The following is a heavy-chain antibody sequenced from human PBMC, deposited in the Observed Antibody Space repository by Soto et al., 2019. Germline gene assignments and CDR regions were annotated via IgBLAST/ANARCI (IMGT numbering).Heavy chain of an antibody. D-gene: IGHD3-3*01. CDR3: ARGTSARGYYGY. CDR1: GGSISSYY. V-gene: IGHV4-4*07. CDR2: MFTSGST. J-gene: IGHJ4*02. Sequence: QVQLQESGPGLVKPSETLSLTCIVSGGSISSYYWSWIRQPAGKGLGWIGRMFTSGSTNYNPSLKRRVTMSVDTSKNQFSLKLSSVTAADTAVYYCARGTSARGYYGYWGQGTLVTVSS.